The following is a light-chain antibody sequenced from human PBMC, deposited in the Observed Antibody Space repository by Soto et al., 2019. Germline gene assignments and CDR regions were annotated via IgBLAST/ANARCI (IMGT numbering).Light chain of an antibody. V-gene: IGKV1-9*01. J-gene: IGKJ4*01. Sequence: DIQLTQSPSFLSASVGDRVTITCRASQDISKNVVWYQQKPGKVPKLLIYVTSTLQGGVPPRFSDSGSGTTFSLTISSLQPEDFATYYCQQDHSYPLTFGGGTTVEIK. CDR3: QQDHSYPLT. CDR2: VTS. CDR1: QDISKN.